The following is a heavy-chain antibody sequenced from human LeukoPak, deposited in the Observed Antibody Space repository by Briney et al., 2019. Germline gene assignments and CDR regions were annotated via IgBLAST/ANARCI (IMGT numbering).Heavy chain of an antibody. CDR3: ARDELSPYCSGGSCYSYYGMDV. CDR1: GFTFSDYY. J-gene: IGHJ6*02. D-gene: IGHD2-15*01. V-gene: IGHV3-11*01. CDR2: ISSSGSTI. Sequence: PGGSLRLTCAASGFTFSDYYMSWIRQAPGKGLEWVSYISSSGSTIYYADSVKGRFTISRDNAKNSLYLQMNSLRAEDTAVYYCARDELSPYCSGGSCYSYYGMDVWGQGTTVTVSS.